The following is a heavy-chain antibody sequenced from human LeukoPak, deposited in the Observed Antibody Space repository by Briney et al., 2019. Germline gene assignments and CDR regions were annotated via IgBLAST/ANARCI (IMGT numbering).Heavy chain of an antibody. Sequence: ASVKVSCKASGYTFTDLYIHWVRQAPGQGLEWMGFLRTNTGGTSYAQKFQGRITMTRDTSISTAYLELTSLTSDDTAVYFCARHNYDFDFDYWGQGTLVTVSA. V-gene: IGHV1-2*02. J-gene: IGHJ4*02. CDR1: GYTFTDLY. CDR3: ARHNYDFDFDY. CDR2: LRTNTGGT. D-gene: IGHD3-3*01.